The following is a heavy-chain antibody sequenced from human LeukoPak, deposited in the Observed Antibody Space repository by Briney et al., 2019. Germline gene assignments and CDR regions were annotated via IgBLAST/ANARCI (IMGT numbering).Heavy chain of an antibody. J-gene: IGHJ3*02. CDR2: ISSSSSYI. CDR3: AKGQSGYCSGTTCHGAFDI. V-gene: IGHV3-21*04. Sequence: GGSLRLSCAASGFTFSSYSMNWVRQAPGKGLEWVSSISSSSSYIYYADSVKGRFTISRDNAKNSLYLQMNSLRVEDTAVYYCAKGQSGYCSGTTCHGAFDIWGQGTLVTVSS. D-gene: IGHD2-2*03. CDR1: GFTFSSYS.